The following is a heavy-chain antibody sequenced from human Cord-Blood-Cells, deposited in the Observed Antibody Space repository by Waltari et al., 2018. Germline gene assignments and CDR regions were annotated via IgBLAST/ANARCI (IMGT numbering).Heavy chain of an antibody. J-gene: IGHJ4*02. CDR3: ARGLRQQRGIGVY. Sequence: LLKPSETLSLTCAVYGGSFSGYYWSWIRQPPGKGLEWIGEINHSGSTNYNPSLKSRVTISVDTSKNQFSLKLSSVTAADTAVYYCARGLRQQRGIGVYWGQGTLVTVSS. V-gene: IGHV4-34*01. D-gene: IGHD6-13*01. CDR1: GGSFSGYY. CDR2: INHSGST.